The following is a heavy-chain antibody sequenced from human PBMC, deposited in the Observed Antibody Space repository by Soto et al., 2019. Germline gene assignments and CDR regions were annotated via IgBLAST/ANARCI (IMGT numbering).Heavy chain of an antibody. CDR1: GGAINDHY. V-gene: IGHV4-59*11. J-gene: IGHJ4*02. D-gene: IGHD3-9*01. Sequence: PWETLSLTCTLSGGAINDHYWSFIRQPPGKGLEWIGYIYYNGNTNYNPSLESRVTISVDRSRNQFSLRLTSLTAADTAVYYCARVRTGYFDYWGRGALVTVSS. CDR2: IYYNGNT. CDR3: ARVRTGYFDY.